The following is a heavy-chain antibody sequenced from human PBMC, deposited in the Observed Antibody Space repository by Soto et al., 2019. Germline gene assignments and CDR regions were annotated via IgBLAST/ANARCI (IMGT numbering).Heavy chain of an antibody. J-gene: IGHJ4*02. D-gene: IGHD3-22*01. CDR2: INAGNGNT. CDR3: ARGGYYYDSSGSPYFDY. Sequence: ASVKVSCKASGYTFISYAIHWVRQAPGQRLEWMGWINAGNGNTKYSQKFQGRVTITRDTSASTAYMELSSLRSEDTAVYYCARGGYYYDSSGSPYFDYWGQGTLVTVSS. CDR1: GYTFISYA. V-gene: IGHV1-3*01.